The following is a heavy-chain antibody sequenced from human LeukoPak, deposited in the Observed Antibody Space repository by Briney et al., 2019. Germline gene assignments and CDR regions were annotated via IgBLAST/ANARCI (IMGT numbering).Heavy chain of an antibody. CDR1: GGSISSYY. Sequence: PSETLSLTCTVSGGSISSYYWSWIRQPPGKGLEWIGYIYYSGSTNYNPSLKSRVTISVDTSKNQFSLKLSSVTAADTAVYYSARDPSGYDAFDIWGQGTMVTVSS. D-gene: IGHD3-22*01. V-gene: IGHV4-59*01. CDR2: IYYSGST. J-gene: IGHJ3*02. CDR3: ARDPSGYDAFDI.